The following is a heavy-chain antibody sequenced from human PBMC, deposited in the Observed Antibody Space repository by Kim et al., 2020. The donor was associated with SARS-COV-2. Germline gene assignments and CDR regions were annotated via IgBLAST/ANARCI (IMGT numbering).Heavy chain of an antibody. CDR1: GFTFNTFY. J-gene: IGHJ4*02. Sequence: GGSLRLSCVASGFTFNTFYMSWVRQAPGKGLEWVADMIGGGGGTYYGDSVKGRFTISRDNTKNTLYLQMNNLRVEDTARYHCTKGAWLDNGCQGTRVTVPT. CDR2: MIGGGGGT. V-gene: IGHV3-23*01. CDR3: TKGAWLDN.